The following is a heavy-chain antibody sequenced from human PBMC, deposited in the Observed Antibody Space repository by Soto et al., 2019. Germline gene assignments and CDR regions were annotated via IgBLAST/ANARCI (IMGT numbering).Heavy chain of an antibody. CDR2: IYYLGNT. CDR1: GGSISSSSSY. D-gene: IGHD2-15*01. Sequence: SETLSLTCTVSGGSISSSSSYWGWIRQPPGKGLEWVGSIYYLGNTNYNPSLRSRVTISVDTSKNQFPLKLRSVTAADTAVYYCASDCTVVNFHYYYGMDVWGQGTSVTGSS. J-gene: IGHJ6*02. V-gene: IGHV4-39*06. CDR3: ASDCTVVNFHYYYGMDV.